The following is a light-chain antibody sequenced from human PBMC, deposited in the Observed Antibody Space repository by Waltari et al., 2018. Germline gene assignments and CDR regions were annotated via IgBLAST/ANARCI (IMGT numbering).Light chain of an antibody. V-gene: IGLV2-23*01. CDR2: EGS. Sequence: QSALIQPASVSGSPGQSIPMSCTATNSDVGSYNLVSWYQQHPGKAPKFLMYEGSKRPAGVSYRFSGSKSGNTASLTISGLQADDEADYYCSSYAGSGSPRVFGGGTKLTVL. J-gene: IGLJ3*02. CDR1: NSDVGSYNL. CDR3: SSYAGSGSPRV.